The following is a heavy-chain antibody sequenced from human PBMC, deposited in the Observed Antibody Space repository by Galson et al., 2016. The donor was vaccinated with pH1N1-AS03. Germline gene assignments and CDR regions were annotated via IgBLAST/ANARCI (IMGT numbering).Heavy chain of an antibody. Sequence: SLRLSCAASGFIFTSYTMHWVRQAPGKGLEWVAVISFDGNNRYYMDSVKGRFSISRDNAKNSMFLQMYSLRVEDTAVYYCVRVAYVDEGFDSWGQGTLVTVSS. V-gene: IGHV3-30-3*01. CDR1: GFIFTSYT. D-gene: IGHD2-21*01. CDR2: ISFDGNNR. J-gene: IGHJ4*02. CDR3: VRVAYVDEGFDS.